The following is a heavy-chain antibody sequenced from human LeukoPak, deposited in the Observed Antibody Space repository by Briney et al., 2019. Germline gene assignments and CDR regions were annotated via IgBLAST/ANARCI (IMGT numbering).Heavy chain of an antibody. CDR3: ARDRDTTSLRADY. J-gene: IGHJ4*02. D-gene: IGHD1-1*01. V-gene: IGHV3-48*03. CDR1: GFTFSNFE. Sequence: PGGSLRLSCAASGFTFSNFEMNWVRQAPGKGLEWISYISSRSSTIFYADSVKGRFTISRDNAKNSLYLQMNNLRAEDTAIYYCARDRDTTSLRADYWGQGTLVTVSS. CDR2: ISSRSSTI.